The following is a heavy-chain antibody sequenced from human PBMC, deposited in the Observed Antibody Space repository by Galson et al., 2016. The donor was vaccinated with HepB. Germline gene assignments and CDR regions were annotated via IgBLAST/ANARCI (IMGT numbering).Heavy chain of an antibody. CDR3: ARGGYGGTWPFDY. V-gene: IGHV1-8*01. CDR1: GYTFTGYD. J-gene: IGHJ4*02. CDR2: MNPNNGNT. Sequence: SVKVSCKASGYTFTGYDINWVRQATGQGVEWMGWMNPNNGNTAYAQKFQGRPTVTRDTSIRTAYMELSSLTSEDTGVYYCARGGYGGTWPFDYWAREPWSPSPQ. D-gene: IGHD6-13*01.